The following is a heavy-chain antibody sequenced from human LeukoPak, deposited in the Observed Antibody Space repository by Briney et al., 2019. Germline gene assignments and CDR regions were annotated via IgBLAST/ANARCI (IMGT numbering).Heavy chain of an antibody. D-gene: IGHD4-17*01. V-gene: IGHV1-2*02. Sequence: ASVKVSCKASGYTFTGYYMHWVRQAPGQGLEWMGWINPNSGGTNYAQKFQGRVTMTRDTSISTAYMELSRLRSDDTAVYYCARVPSDYGDYERWFDPWGQGTLVTVSS. J-gene: IGHJ5*02. CDR1: GYTFTGYY. CDR3: ARVPSDYGDYERWFDP. CDR2: INPNSGGT.